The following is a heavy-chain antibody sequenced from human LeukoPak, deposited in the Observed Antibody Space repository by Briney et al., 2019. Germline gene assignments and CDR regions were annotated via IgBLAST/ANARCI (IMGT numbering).Heavy chain of an antibody. CDR1: GGSISSYY. D-gene: IGHD6-13*01. V-gene: IGHV4-59*01. Sequence: PSGTLSLTCTVSGGSISSYYWSWIRQPPGKGLEWIGYIYYSGSTNYNPSLKSRVTISVDTSKNQFSLKLSSVTAADTAVYYCARVTSGYSSSWYVDYWGQGTLVTVSS. J-gene: IGHJ4*02. CDR3: ARVTSGYSSSWYVDY. CDR2: IYYSGST.